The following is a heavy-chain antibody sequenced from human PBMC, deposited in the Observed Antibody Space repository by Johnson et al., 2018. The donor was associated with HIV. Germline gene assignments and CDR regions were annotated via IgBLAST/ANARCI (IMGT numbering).Heavy chain of an antibody. CDR1: GFTFSSYA. D-gene: IGHD6-19*01. CDR2: ISGSGGST. J-gene: IGHJ3*02. V-gene: IGHV3-23*04. Sequence: VQLVESGGGVVQPGRSLRLSCAASGFTFSSYAMHWVRRAPGKGLEWVSAISGSGGSTYYADSVKGRFTISRDNSKNTLYLQMNSLRAEDTAVYYCARDYGQWLVPGAFDIWGQGTMVTVSS. CDR3: ARDYGQWLVPGAFDI.